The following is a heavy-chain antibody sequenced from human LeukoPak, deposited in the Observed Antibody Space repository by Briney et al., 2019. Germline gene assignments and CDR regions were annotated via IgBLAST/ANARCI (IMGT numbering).Heavy chain of an antibody. Sequence: GGSLRLSCAASGFTFSTYAMTWVRQAPGKGLEWVSALRGRGTDTYYADSVKGRFTISTDNSKNTLYLQMNSLRAEDTAIYYCAKTSRRDSAYDSPFDYWGQGTLVTVSS. CDR1: GFTFSTYA. D-gene: IGHD5-12*01. CDR2: LRGRGTDT. V-gene: IGHV3-23*01. J-gene: IGHJ4*02. CDR3: AKTSRRDSAYDSPFDY.